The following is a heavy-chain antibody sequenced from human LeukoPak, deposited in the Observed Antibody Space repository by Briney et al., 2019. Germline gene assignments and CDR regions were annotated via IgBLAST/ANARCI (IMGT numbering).Heavy chain of an antibody. CDR2: ISWNSGSI. CDR3: AKDSGSGWYESNWFDP. V-gene: IGHV3-9*01. CDR1: QSTFNSYV. D-gene: IGHD6-19*01. J-gene: IGHJ5*02. Sequence: GGSLRLSCAASQSTFNSYVMTWVRQAPGKGLEWVSGISWNSGSIGYADSVKGRFTISRDNAKNSLYLQMNSLRAEDTALYYCAKDSGSGWYESNWFDPWGQGTLVTVSS.